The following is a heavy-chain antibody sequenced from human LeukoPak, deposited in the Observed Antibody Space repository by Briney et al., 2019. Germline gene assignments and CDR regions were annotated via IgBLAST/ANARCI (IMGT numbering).Heavy chain of an antibody. CDR2: ISGSSGTI. CDR1: GXTFSSYS. CDR3: ARVGSSWLNFDY. J-gene: IGHJ4*02. Sequence: PGGSLRLSWAASGXTFSSYSTNWVRQAPGKGLEWVSYISGSSGTISYADSVKGRFTISRDNAKNSLYLQMNSLRDEDTAIYYCARVGSSWLNFDYWGQGTLVTVSS. V-gene: IGHV3-48*02. D-gene: IGHD6-13*01.